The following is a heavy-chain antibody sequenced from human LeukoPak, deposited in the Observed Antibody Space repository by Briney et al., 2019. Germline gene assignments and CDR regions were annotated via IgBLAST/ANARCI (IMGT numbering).Heavy chain of an antibody. J-gene: IGHJ5*02. CDR3: ARVRLVAGIPDWFDP. D-gene: IGHD6-19*01. CDR1: GFTVSSNY. CDR2: IYSGGST. V-gene: IGHV3-66*01. Sequence: GGSLRLSCAASGFTVSSNYMSWVRQAPGKGLEWVSVIYSGGSTYYADSVKGRFTISRDNSKNTLYLQMNSLRAEDTAVYYCARVRLVAGIPDWFDPWGQGTLVTVSS.